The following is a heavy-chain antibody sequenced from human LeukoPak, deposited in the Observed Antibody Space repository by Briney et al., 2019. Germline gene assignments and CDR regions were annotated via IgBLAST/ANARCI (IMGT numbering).Heavy chain of an antibody. D-gene: IGHD6-6*01. CDR2: INPNSGGT. CDR3: ARPRGPVARVEDAFDI. V-gene: IGHV1-2*02. J-gene: IGHJ3*02. Sequence: ASVKVSCKASGYTFTGYYMHWVRQAPGQGLEWMGWINPNSGGTNYAQKFQGRVTMTRDTSISTAYMELSRLRFDDTAVYYCARPRGPVARVEDAFDIWGQGTMVTVSS. CDR1: GYTFTGYY.